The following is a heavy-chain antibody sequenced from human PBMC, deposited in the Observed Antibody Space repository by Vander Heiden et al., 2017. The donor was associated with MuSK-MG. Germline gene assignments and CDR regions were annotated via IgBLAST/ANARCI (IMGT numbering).Heavy chain of an antibody. V-gene: IGHV3-33*01. CDR3: ARDFPRSSSLDC. J-gene: IGHJ4*02. CDR2: VRFDGSDK. D-gene: IGHD6-13*01. Sequence: QVQLVATGGGVVQPGRSLRLSCSASGFAFNSFGMHWVRQAPGKGLEWVAVVRFDGSDKYYGDSVKGRFTISRDNSKNTLYLQMNSLRVEDTAVYYGARDFPRSSSLDCWGQGTLVTVSS. CDR1: GFAFNSFG.